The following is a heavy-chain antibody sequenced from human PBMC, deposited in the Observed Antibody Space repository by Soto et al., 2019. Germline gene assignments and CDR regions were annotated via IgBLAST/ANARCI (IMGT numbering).Heavy chain of an antibody. Sequence: EVQLLESGGGLVQPGGSLRLSCAASGFTFSNYAMSWVRQAPGKGLEWVSAISASGGDTYYADSVKGRFSISRDNSKNTMYLQMNSPRAEDTAVYYCGTPGERCSGDRCYSWTPDHWGQGTPVTVSS. D-gene: IGHD2-15*01. CDR2: ISASGGDT. V-gene: IGHV3-23*01. CDR1: GFTFSNYA. J-gene: IGHJ4*02. CDR3: GTPGERCSGDRCYSWTPDH.